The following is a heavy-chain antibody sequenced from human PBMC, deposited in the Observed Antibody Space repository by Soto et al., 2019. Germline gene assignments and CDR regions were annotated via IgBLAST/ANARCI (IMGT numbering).Heavy chain of an antibody. CDR2: IYYSGST. V-gene: IGHV4-39*01. CDR3: ARHTPAISISDH. D-gene: IGHD2-15*01. J-gene: IGHJ4*02. Sequence: QLQLQESGPGLVKPSETLSLTCTVSGGSISSSSYYWGWIRQPPGKGLEWIGSIYYSGSTYYNPSLKGRVPLSVDTSKTQFSLKLSSVTAADTAVYYCARHTPAISISDHWGQGTLVTVSS. CDR1: GGSISSSSYY.